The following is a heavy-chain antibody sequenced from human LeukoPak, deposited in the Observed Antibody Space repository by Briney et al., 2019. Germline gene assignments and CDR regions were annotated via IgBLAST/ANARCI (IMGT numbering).Heavy chain of an antibody. CDR3: VKGPGYCSGGSCRGDAFDI. D-gene: IGHD2-15*01. CDR1: GFTFSSYG. Sequence: GGSLRLSCAASGFTFSSYGMHWVRQAPGKGLEWVAFIRYDETNKYYADSVKGRFTISRDNSKNTLSLQMSSLRAEDTAVYYCVKGPGYCSGGSCRGDAFDIWGQGTMVTVPS. J-gene: IGHJ3*02. CDR2: IRYDETNK. V-gene: IGHV3-30*02.